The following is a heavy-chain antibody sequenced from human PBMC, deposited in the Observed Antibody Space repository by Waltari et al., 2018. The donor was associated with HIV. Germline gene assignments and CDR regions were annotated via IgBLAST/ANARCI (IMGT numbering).Heavy chain of an antibody. CDR1: GFPLSYYW. Sequence: EVQLVESGGGLVQPGGSLGLSCAASGFPLSYYWMRWVRQAPGKGLEWVANIKQDGSEKYYVDSVKGRFTISRDNAKNSLYLQMNSLRAEDTAMYYCARDGPYSSGWYGSDYWGQGTLVTVSS. D-gene: IGHD6-19*01. CDR3: ARDGPYSSGWYGSDY. CDR2: IKQDGSEK. V-gene: IGHV3-7*01. J-gene: IGHJ4*02.